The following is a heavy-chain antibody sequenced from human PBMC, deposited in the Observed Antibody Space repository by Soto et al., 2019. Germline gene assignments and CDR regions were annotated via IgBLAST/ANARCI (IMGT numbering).Heavy chain of an antibody. V-gene: IGHV4-31*02. J-gene: IGHJ4*02. CDR3: ARDRGDGYYFDY. CDR1: GGSISSGGYY. Sequence: SETLSLTCTVSGGSISSGGYYWSWIRQHPGKGLEWIGYIYYSGSTYCNPSLKSRVTISVDTSKNQFSLKLSSVTAADTAVYYCARDRGDGYYFDYWGQGTLVTVSS. D-gene: IGHD2-21*01. CDR2: IYYSGST.